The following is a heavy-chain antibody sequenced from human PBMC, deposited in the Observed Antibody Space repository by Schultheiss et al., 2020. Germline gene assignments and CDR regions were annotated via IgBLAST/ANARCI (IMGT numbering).Heavy chain of an antibody. CDR2: TYYRSKWYN. J-gene: IGHJ6*02. CDR1: GDSVSTKSAA. V-gene: IGHV6-1*01. D-gene: IGHD2-2*01. CDR3: ARGMADCSSTSCYRGAYYYYGMDV. Sequence: SQTLSLTCAISGDSVSTKSAAWNWIRQSPSRGLEWLGRTYYRSKWYNDYAVSVKSRITINPDTSKNQFSLQLNSVTPEDTAVYYCARGMADCSSTSCYRGAYYYYGMDVWGQGTTVTVSS.